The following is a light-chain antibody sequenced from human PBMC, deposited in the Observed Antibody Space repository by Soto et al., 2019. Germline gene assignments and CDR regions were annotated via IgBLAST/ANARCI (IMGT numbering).Light chain of an antibody. CDR1: SSDVGGYNY. CDR2: EVS. CDR3: SSYAGSNRV. Sequence: QSVLNQPPSASGSPGHSVTISCTGTSSDVGGYNYVSWYQQLPGKAPKLMIYEVSKRPSGVPDRFSGSKSGNTASLTVSGLQADDEADYYCSSYAGSNRVFGTGTKVTVL. V-gene: IGLV2-8*01. J-gene: IGLJ1*01.